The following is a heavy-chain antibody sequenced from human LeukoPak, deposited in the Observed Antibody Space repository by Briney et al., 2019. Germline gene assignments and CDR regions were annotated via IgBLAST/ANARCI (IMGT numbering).Heavy chain of an antibody. Sequence: GGSLRLSCTASGFRFGDYAMTWVRQAPGQGLEWIGFIRSKAYGGTADYAASMKGRFSISRDDSKSIAYLQMNSLKIEDTAMYYCTRTIFGVVIDYWGQGTLVTVSS. CDR3: TRTIFGVVIDY. V-gene: IGHV3-49*04. CDR2: IRSKAYGGTA. D-gene: IGHD3-3*01. J-gene: IGHJ4*02. CDR1: GFRFGDYA.